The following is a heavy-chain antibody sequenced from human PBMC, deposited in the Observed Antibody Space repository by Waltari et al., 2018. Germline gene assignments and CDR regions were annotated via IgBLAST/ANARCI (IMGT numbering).Heavy chain of an antibody. CDR2: IWYDGSNK. Sequence: QVQLVESGGGVVQPGRSLRLSCAASGFTFSSYGMHWVRQAPGKGLGWVAVIWYDGSNKYYADAVKGRFTISRDNSKNTLYLQRNSLRAEDTAVYYCASGLGYLDYWGQGTLVTVSS. CDR3: ASGLGYLDY. V-gene: IGHV3-33*01. J-gene: IGHJ4*02. CDR1: GFTFSSYG. D-gene: IGHD3-16*01.